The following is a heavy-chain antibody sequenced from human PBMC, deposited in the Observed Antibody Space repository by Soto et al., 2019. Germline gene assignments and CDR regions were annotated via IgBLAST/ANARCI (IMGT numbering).Heavy chain of an antibody. D-gene: IGHD6-19*01. Sequence: ASVKVSCKASGYTFTSYGISWARQAPGQGLEWMGWISAYNGNTNYAQKLQGRVTMTTDTSTSTAYMELRRLRSDDTAVYYCARDPNSSGWYHLIYYYGIHVCGQRTTVAVCS. CDR3: ARDPNSSGWYHLIYYYGIHV. CDR1: GYTFTSYG. V-gene: IGHV1-18*01. CDR2: ISAYNGNT. J-gene: IGHJ6*02.